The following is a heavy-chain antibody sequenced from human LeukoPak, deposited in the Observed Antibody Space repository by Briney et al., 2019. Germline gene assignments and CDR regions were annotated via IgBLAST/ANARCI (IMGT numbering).Heavy chain of an antibody. Sequence: SETLSLTCTVSGGSISIGDYYWSWIRQPPGKGLEWIGYIYYGGSTYYNPSLKSRVTISVDTSKNQFSLKLTSVTAADTAVYYCARAHNSGSDYWGQGTLVTVSS. V-gene: IGHV4-30-4*01. J-gene: IGHJ4*02. CDR2: IYYGGST. CDR3: ARAHNSGSDY. D-gene: IGHD6-19*01. CDR1: GGSISIGDYY.